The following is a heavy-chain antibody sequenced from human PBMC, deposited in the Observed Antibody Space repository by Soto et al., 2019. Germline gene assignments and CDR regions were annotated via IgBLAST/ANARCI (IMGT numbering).Heavy chain of an antibody. CDR2: INGPATST. CDR3: VKDPNWEWGY. J-gene: IGHJ4*02. CDR1: GSTFRNHE. D-gene: IGHD1-1*01. V-gene: IGHV3-23*01. Sequence: GGPLRFSGVAPGSTFRNHEMNWLRQPPGKGLEYVANINGPATSTSYADAVKGRFTNSRDNSKDTLYLELNSLRVEDTAVYYCVKDPNWEWGYWGQGTLVTVSS.